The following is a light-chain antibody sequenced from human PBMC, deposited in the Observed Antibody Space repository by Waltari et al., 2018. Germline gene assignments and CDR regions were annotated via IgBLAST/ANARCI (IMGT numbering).Light chain of an antibody. V-gene: IGKV3-20*01. J-gene: IGKJ1*01. CDR3: QHYVRLPAT. Sequence: EIVLTQSPDTLSLSPGERATLSCRASQSVRGSLAWYQQKAGQAPRLLIYGVSSRATGIPERFIGSGSGTDFSLTIRRLEPEDFAVYYCQHYVRLPATFGQGTKVEIK. CDR2: GVS. CDR1: QSVRGS.